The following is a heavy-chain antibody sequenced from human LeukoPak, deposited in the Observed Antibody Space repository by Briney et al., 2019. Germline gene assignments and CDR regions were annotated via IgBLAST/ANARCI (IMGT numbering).Heavy chain of an antibody. Sequence: SETLSLTCTVSGGSISSGGYYWSWIHQHPGKGLEWIGYIYYSGTTYYNPSLKSRITISVDTSKNQFSLKLNSVTAADTAVYYCARVDSSSWSNLDWGQGSLVTVSS. CDR2: IYYSGTT. V-gene: IGHV4-31*03. D-gene: IGHD6-13*01. J-gene: IGHJ4*02. CDR1: GGSISSGGYY. CDR3: ARVDSSSWSNLD.